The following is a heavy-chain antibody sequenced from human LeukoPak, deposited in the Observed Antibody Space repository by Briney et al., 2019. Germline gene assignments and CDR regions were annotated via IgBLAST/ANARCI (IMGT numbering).Heavy chain of an antibody. D-gene: IGHD6-19*01. J-gene: IGHJ6*03. CDR2: ISGSGGST. CDR3: ARSGLAVAGREVYYYYYYMDV. V-gene: IGHV3-23*01. CDR1: GFTFSSYA. Sequence: GGSLRLSCAASGFTFSSYAMSWVRQAPGKGLEWVSAISGSGGSTCYADSVKGRFTISRDSSKNTLYLQMNSLRAEDTAVYYCARSGLAVAGREVYYYYYYMDVWGKGTTVTISS.